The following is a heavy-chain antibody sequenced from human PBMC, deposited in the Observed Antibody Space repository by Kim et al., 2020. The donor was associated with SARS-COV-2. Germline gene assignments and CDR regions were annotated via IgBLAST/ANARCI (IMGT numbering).Heavy chain of an antibody. J-gene: IGHJ5*02. CDR3: ASHKAITAAGTNNWFDP. V-gene: IGHV3-11*03. D-gene: IGHD6-13*01. Sequence: VKGQFTISRDNAKNSLYLQRNSLRAEDTAVYYCASHKAITAAGTNNWFDPWGQGTLVTVSS.